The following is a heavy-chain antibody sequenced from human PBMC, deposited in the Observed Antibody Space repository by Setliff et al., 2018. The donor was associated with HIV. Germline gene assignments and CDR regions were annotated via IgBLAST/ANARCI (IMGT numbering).Heavy chain of an antibody. CDR1: GQSITSDYH. CDR2: IHHSGVT. V-gene: IGHV4-38-2*01. Sequence: SETLSLTCAVSGQSITSDYHWGWIRQPPGKGLERIASIHHSGVTSYNSSLESRVTISLDTSKNQFSLNLNSVTAADTAVYYCARCLYASNGDAFDIWGQGTMVTVSS. D-gene: IGHD2-8*01. J-gene: IGHJ3*02. CDR3: ARCLYASNGDAFDI.